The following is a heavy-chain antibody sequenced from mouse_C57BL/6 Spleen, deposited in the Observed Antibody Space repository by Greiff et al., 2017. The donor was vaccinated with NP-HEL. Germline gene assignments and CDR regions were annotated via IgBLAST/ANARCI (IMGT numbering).Heavy chain of an antibody. CDR2: IDPETGGT. D-gene: IGHD2-3*01. CDR1: GYTFTDYE. J-gene: IGHJ3*01. Sequence: VQLKESGAELVRPGASVTLSCKASGYTFTDYEMHWVKQTPVHGLEWIGAIDPETGGTAYNQKFKGKAILTADKSSSTAYMELRSLTSEDSAVYYCTLSGYYVWFAYWGQGTLVTVSA. V-gene: IGHV1-15*01. CDR3: TLSGYYVWFAY.